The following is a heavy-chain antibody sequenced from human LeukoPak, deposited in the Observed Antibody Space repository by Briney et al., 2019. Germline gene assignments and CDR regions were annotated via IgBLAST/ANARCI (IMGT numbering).Heavy chain of an antibody. V-gene: IGHV3-9*01. CDR3: AKEGSSTPNWFDP. Sequence: GGSLRLSCAASGFTFDDYAMHWVRQAPGKGLEWVSGISWNSGSIGYADSVKGRFTISRDNVKNSLYLQMNSLRAEDTALYYCAKEGSSTPNWFDPWGQGTLVTVSS. CDR1: GFTFDDYA. CDR2: ISWNSGSI. J-gene: IGHJ5*02. D-gene: IGHD2-2*01.